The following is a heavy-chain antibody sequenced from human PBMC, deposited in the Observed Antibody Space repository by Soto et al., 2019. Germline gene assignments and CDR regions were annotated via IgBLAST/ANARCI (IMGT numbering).Heavy chain of an antibody. CDR1: GYTFTTYA. CDR3: AAYSISSGYYYGMDV. Sequence: QVQLVQSGAEVKKPGASVKVSCKASGYTFTTYAMHWVRQAPGQRLEWMGWINAGNGDIKHSQRFQGRVTITRDTSASTAYMDLSSLRSEDTAVYYCAAYSISSGYYYGMDVWGQGTTVTVSS. D-gene: IGHD6-6*01. J-gene: IGHJ6*02. V-gene: IGHV1-3*01. CDR2: INAGNGDI.